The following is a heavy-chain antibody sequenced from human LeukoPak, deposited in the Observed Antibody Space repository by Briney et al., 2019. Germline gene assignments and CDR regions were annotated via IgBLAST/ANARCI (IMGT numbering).Heavy chain of an antibody. CDR1: GLTFSTYW. V-gene: IGHV3-7*01. Sequence: GGSLRLSCAASGLTFSTYWMNWVRQAPGKGLEWVANIKKDGSETYYVDSVKGRFTISRDNAKNSLYLQMNSLRAEDTAVHYCARDLAAAGTWWFDPWGQGTLVTVSS. CDR3: ARDLAAAGTWWFDP. J-gene: IGHJ5*02. CDR2: IKKDGSET. D-gene: IGHD6-13*01.